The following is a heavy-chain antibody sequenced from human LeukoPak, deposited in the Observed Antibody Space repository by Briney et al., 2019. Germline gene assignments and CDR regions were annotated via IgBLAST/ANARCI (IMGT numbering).Heavy chain of an antibody. CDR2: INPSGGST. J-gene: IGHJ5*02. CDR1: GYTFTSYY. Sequence: ASVKVSCKASGYTFTSYYMHWVRQVPGQGLEWMGIINPSGGSTSYAQKFQGRVTMTRDTSTSTVYMELSSLRSEDTAVYYCARGKGWDYDSSGPNNWFDPWGQGTLVTVSS. D-gene: IGHD3-22*01. CDR3: ARGKGWDYDSSGPNNWFDP. V-gene: IGHV1-46*01.